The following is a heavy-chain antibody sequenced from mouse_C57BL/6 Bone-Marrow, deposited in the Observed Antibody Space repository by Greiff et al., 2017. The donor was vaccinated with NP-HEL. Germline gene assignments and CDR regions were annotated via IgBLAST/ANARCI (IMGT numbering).Heavy chain of an antibody. Sequence: QVQLQQPGAELVMPGASVKLSCKASGYTFTSYWMHWVKQRPGQGLEWIGEIDPSDSYTNYNQKFKGKSTLTVDKSSSTAYMQLSSLTSEDSAVYYCARGRLRGAMDDWGQGTSVTVSS. J-gene: IGHJ4*01. CDR3: ARGRLRGAMDD. D-gene: IGHD2-4*01. CDR1: GYTFTSYW. CDR2: IDPSDSYT. V-gene: IGHV1-69*01.